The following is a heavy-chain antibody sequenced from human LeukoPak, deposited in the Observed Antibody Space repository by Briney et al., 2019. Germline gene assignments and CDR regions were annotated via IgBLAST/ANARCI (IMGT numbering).Heavy chain of an antibody. CDR1: GFTFSSYS. Sequence: GGSLRLSCAASGFTFSSYSMNWVRLAPGKGLGWVSYSSSSSTSIYYADSVKVRFTISIDNATNSLYLQMKSLRDEDTAVYYCARALGGDTGGFGYWGQGTLVTVSS. CDR3: ARALGGDTGGFGY. D-gene: IGHD3-16*01. J-gene: IGHJ4*02. V-gene: IGHV3-48*02. CDR2: SSSSSTSI.